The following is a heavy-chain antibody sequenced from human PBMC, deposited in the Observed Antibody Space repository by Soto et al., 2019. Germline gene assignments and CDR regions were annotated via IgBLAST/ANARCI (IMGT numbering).Heavy chain of an antibody. J-gene: IGHJ4*02. CDR1: GDSVSSSRAT. D-gene: IGHD6-19*01. V-gene: IGHV6-1*01. Sequence: PSQTLSLTCAISGDSVSSSRATWDWIRLSPSRGLEWLGRTYYRSKWYNEYAVSLKSRLIINPDTSKNQFSLQLSSVTPEDTAVYFCARTTSVAADYWGKGILVTVSS. CDR2: TYYRSKWYN. CDR3: ARTTSVAADY.